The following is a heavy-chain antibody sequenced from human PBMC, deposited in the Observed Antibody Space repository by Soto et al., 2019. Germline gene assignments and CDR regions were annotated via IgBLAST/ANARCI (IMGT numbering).Heavy chain of an antibody. CDR1: GFTFSSYD. CDR2: MGTAGDT. Sequence: GSLRLSCAASGFTFSSYDMHWVRRATGKGLEWVSAMGTAGDTYYRGSVKGRFTISRENAKNSFYLQMNSLRAEDTAVYYCARGRHGYNDHFDYWGQGTLVTVSS. J-gene: IGHJ4*02. D-gene: IGHD5-12*01. V-gene: IGHV3-13*01. CDR3: ARGRHGYNDHFDY.